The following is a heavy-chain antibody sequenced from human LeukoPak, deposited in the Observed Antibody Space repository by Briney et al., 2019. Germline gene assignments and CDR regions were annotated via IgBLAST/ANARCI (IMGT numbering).Heavy chain of an antibody. CDR1: GFTFSSYS. D-gene: IGHD3-10*01. CDR3: ARDKINISGSLYYYGMDV. J-gene: IGHJ6*02. V-gene: IGHV3-21*01. CDR2: ISSCSSYI. Sequence: GGSLRLSCAASGFTFSSYSMNWVRQAPGKGLEWVSSISSCSSYIYYADSVKGRFTISRDNAKNSLYLQMNSLRAEDTAVYYCARDKINISGSLYYYGMDVWGQGTTVTVSS.